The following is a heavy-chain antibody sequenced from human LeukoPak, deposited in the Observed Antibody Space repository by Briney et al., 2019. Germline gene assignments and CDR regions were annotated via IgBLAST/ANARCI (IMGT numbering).Heavy chain of an antibody. V-gene: IGHV3-33*01. CDR1: GISFSSHG. CDR2: IWSDGRNK. CDR3: ARERSRSYSISPDLDY. J-gene: IGHJ4*02. Sequence: GTSLRLSCAASGISFSSHGMHWVRQAPGKGLEWVAVIWSDGRNKYYADSVKGRFTISRDNSKNTVYLQMNSLRAEDTAVYHCARERSRSYSISPDLDYWGQGTLVTVSS. D-gene: IGHD6-13*01.